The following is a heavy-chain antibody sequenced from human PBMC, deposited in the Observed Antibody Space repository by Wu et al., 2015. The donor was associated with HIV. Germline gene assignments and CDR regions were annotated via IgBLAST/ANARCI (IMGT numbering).Heavy chain of an antibody. CDR1: GYSFAGQY. J-gene: IGHJ2*01. CDR3: TRGARGVAEPPGRPFDI. Sequence: QVQLVQSGAEVKKPGASVKVSCKASGYSFAGQYIHWVRQAPGQGLEWMGWINPASGGTNYVQKLQGRVTMTRDTSINTAYMEITRLTFDDTAIYFCTRGARGVAEPPGRPFDIWGRGTLVTVSS. CDR2: INPASGGT. V-gene: IGHV1-2*02. D-gene: IGHD2-15*01.